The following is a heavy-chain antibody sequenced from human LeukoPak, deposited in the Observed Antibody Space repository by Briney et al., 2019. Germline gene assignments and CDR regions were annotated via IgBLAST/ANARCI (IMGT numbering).Heavy chain of an antibody. CDR3: AKDHPVAGFAFDI. CDR2: IRYDGSNK. CDR1: GFTFSSYG. D-gene: IGHD6-19*01. Sequence: PGGSLRLSCAASGFTFSSYGIHWVRQAPGKGLEWVAFIRYDGSNKYYADSVKGRFTISRDNSKNTLYLQMNSLRAEDTAVYYCAKDHPVAGFAFDIWGQGTMVTVSS. V-gene: IGHV3-30*02. J-gene: IGHJ3*02.